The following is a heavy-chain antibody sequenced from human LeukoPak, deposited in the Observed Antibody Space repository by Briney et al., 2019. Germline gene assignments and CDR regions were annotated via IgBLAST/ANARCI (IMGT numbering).Heavy chain of an antibody. CDR1: GFTVSSNY. J-gene: IGHJ4*02. D-gene: IGHD6-19*01. V-gene: IGHV3-53*01. Sequence: LTGGSLRLSCAASGFTVSSNYMNWVRRAPGRGLEWVSVIYSGGRTYYAGSGKGRVTISRDNSKTTLYLQMNSLRAEDTAVYYCARRSGIAVAGAFDYWAQGTLVTVSS. CDR2: IYSGGRT. CDR3: ARRSGIAVAGAFDY.